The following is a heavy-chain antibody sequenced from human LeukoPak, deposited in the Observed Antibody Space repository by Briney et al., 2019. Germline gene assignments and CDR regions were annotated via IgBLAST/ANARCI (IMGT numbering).Heavy chain of an antibody. J-gene: IGHJ6*02. D-gene: IGHD3-3*01. V-gene: IGHV1-69*13. CDR2: IIPIFGTA. CDR3: ARGVPVREVYYYGMDV. CDR1: GGTFSSYA. Sequence: ASVKVSCKASGGTFSSYAISWVRQAPGQGLEWMGGIIPIFGTASYAQKFQGRVTITADESTSTAYMELSSLRSEDTAVYYCARGVPVREVYYYGMDVWGQGTTVTVSS.